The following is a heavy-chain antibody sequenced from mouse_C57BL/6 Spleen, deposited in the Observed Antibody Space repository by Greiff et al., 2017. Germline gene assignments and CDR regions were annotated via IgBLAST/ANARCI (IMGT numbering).Heavy chain of an antibody. D-gene: IGHD1-1*01. Sequence: VQLQQSGPVLVKPGASVKMSCKASGYTFTDYYMNWVKQSHGKSLEWIGVINPYNGGTSYNQKFKGKATLTVDKSSSTAYMELNSLTSEDSAVDYCARGITTVGALFDYWGQGTTLTVSS. V-gene: IGHV1-19*01. CDR2: INPYNGGT. CDR3: ARGITTVGALFDY. J-gene: IGHJ2*01. CDR1: GYTFTDYY.